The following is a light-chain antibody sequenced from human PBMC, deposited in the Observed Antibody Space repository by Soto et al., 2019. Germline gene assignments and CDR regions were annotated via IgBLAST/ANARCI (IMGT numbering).Light chain of an antibody. Sequence: DIQMTQSPSSLSASVGDRVTITCRASQSISSYFNWYQQKPGKAPKLLIYAASSLQCGVPSRFSGSGSGTDFTLTISSLQPEDFATYYCQQSYSSPLTFGGGTKVEIK. CDR3: QQSYSSPLT. CDR2: AAS. V-gene: IGKV1-39*01. J-gene: IGKJ4*01. CDR1: QSISSY.